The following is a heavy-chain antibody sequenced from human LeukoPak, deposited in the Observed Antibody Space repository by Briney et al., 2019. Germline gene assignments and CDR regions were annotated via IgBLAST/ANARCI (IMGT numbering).Heavy chain of an antibody. J-gene: IGHJ4*02. CDR1: GYTFTSYH. V-gene: IGHV1-46*01. CDR3: ARDRGQFDY. Sequence: GASVKVSCKASGYTFTSYHMHWVRQAPGQGLEWMGIINPSGGTTNYAQKFRGRVTMTRDMSTSTVYMELSSLRSEDTAVYYCARDRGQFDYWGQGTLVTVSS. CDR2: INPSGGTT. D-gene: IGHD3-10*01.